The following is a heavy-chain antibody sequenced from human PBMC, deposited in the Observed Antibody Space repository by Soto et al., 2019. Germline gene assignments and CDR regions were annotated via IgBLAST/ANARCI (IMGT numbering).Heavy chain of an antibody. V-gene: IGHV1-46*01. Sequence: ASVKVSCKASGYTFTSYYMHWVRQAPGQGLEWMGIINPSGGSTSYAQKFQGRVTMTRDTSTSTVYMELSSLRSEDTAVYYCARGSIAAHPPETYYFDYWGQGTLVTVSS. D-gene: IGHD6-13*01. CDR1: GYTFTSYY. CDR3: ARGSIAAHPPETYYFDY. J-gene: IGHJ4*02. CDR2: INPSGGST.